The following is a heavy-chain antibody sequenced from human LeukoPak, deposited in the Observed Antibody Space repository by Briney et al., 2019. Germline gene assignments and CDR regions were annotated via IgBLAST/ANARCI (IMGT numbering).Heavy chain of an antibody. D-gene: IGHD5/OR15-5a*01. CDR1: GNAFTTYA. CDR3: ASVSPPGVDY. V-gene: IGHV1-18*01. Sequence: ASVKVSCKASGNAFTTYAINWVRQAPGQGLEWMGWISTYNGNTNYAPKLQGRVTMTTDTSTSTAYMELRSLRSDDTAVYYCASVSPPGVDYWGQGTLVTVFS. CDR2: ISTYNGNT. J-gene: IGHJ4*02.